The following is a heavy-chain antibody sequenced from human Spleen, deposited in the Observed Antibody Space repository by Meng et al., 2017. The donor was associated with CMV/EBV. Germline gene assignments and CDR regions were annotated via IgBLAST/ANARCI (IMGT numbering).Heavy chain of an antibody. CDR2: ISGSGGST. Sequence: GGSLRLSCAASGFTFSSYAMSWVRQAPGKGLEWVSAISGSGGSTYYADSVKGRFTISRDNSKNTLYLQMNSLRAEDTAVYYCARVTSTSIKYAMDVWGQGTTVTVSS. CDR3: ARVTSTSIKYAMDV. V-gene: IGHV3-23*01. J-gene: IGHJ6*02. D-gene: IGHD2-2*01. CDR1: GFTFSSYA.